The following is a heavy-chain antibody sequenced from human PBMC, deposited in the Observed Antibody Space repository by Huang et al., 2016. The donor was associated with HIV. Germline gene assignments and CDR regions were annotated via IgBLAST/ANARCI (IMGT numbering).Heavy chain of an antibody. CDR3: ARDPRIQSWLNFFDY. D-gene: IGHD3-22*01. J-gene: IGHJ4*02. Sequence: EVQLVESGGGLVQPGGSLRLSCAASGFSISSYWLHWVRQAPGKGLGWGSRINSDGSSTSYADSGKGRFTISRDNAKNTLYLQMNSLRAEDTAVYYCARDPRIQSWLNFFDYWGQGTLVSVSS. CDR2: INSDGSST. CDR1: GFSISSYW. V-gene: IGHV3-74*01.